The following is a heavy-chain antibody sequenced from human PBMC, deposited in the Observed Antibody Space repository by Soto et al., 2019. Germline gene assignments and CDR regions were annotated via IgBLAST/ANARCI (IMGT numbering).Heavy chain of an antibody. Sequence: VKVSCKTSGGTFSTYSIVWVRQAPGEGLEWMGGIIPIFGTANYAQKFQDRVTITADKSTNTAFMELSSLKSEDTAMYYCASSSGNNYGVGTNYYFDYWGQGTLVTVSS. D-gene: IGHD1-26*01. J-gene: IGHJ4*02. V-gene: IGHV1-69*06. CDR2: IIPIFGTA. CDR1: GGTFSTYS. CDR3: ASSSGNNYGVGTNYYFDY.